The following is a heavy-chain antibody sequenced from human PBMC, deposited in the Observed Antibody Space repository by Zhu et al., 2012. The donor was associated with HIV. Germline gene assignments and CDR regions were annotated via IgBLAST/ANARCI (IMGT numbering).Heavy chain of an antibody. D-gene: IGHD3-10*01. Sequence: QVRLQESGPGLVKPSETLSLTCSVSGYAITGGYYWGWIRQPPGKALEWIGSLYHTGDGHYNSSLSSRATHFPLTRPRTQFTLNVKSVTAADSAIYYCARHVWHYGTRNDMVVWYVDFWGRGTLVTVSS. J-gene: IGHJ2*01. V-gene: IGHV4-38-2*02. CDR2: LYHTGDG. CDR3: ARHVWHYGTRNDMVVWYVDF. CDR1: GYAITGGYY.